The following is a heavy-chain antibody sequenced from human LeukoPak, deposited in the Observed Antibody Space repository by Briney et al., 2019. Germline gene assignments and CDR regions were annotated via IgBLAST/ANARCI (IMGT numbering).Heavy chain of an antibody. D-gene: IGHD3-10*01. V-gene: IGHV3-23*01. CDR2: ISSGGVNT. Sequence: PGGSLRLSCAASGFSFSTYAMSWVRQAPGQGPEWVSVISSGGVNTYYADSVKGRFAIFRDNSKSTLFLQMNNLGADDTAIYYCAIGRGSGNYNFFDPWGQGTLVTVSS. CDR1: GFSFSTYA. CDR3: AIGRGSGNYNFFDP. J-gene: IGHJ5*02.